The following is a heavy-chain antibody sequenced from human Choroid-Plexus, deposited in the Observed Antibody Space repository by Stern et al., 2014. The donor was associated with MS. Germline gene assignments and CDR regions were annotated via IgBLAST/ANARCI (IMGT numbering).Heavy chain of an antibody. CDR1: GGSITGYY. V-gene: IGHV4-59*01. Sequence: VQLVESGPGLVKPSETLSLTCTVSGGSITGYYWSWIRQPPGKGLEWIGYIYYSGSTNYNPSLKSRVTISVDTSKSQFSLKLRSVTAADTAVYYCARVDWLQYFFDYWGQGTLVTVSS. D-gene: IGHD5-24*01. CDR2: IYYSGST. J-gene: IGHJ4*02. CDR3: ARVDWLQYFFDY.